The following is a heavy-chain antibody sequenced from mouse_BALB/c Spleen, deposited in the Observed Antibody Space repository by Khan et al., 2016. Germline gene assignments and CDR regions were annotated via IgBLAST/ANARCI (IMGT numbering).Heavy chain of an antibody. Sequence: QIQLVQSGPELKKPGETVKISCKASGYTFTDYSMHWVKQAPGKGLKWMGWINTETGEPTYADDFKGRFAFSLETSASTAYLEINNLKNEDTATXVCARSTVVARNYYAMDYWGQGTSVTVSS. J-gene: IGHJ4*01. V-gene: IGHV9-2-1*01. CDR2: INTETGEP. CDR3: ARSTVVARNYYAMDY. D-gene: IGHD1-1*01. CDR1: GYTFTDYS.